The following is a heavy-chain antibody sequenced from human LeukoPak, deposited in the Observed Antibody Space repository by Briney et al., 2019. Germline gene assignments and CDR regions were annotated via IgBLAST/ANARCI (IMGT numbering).Heavy chain of an antibody. CDR3: ARGITTVARVAMDY. V-gene: IGHV4-34*01. J-gene: IGHJ4*02. D-gene: IGHD4-23*01. Sequence: SETLSLTCAVSGGSFSGHYWSWIRQSPGEGREGIGEIDHSGNTNYNPSLKGRLTISVDTSKNQFSLKLSSVTAADTAVYYCARGITTVARVAMDYWGQGTLVTVSS. CDR1: GGSFSGHY. CDR2: IDHSGNT.